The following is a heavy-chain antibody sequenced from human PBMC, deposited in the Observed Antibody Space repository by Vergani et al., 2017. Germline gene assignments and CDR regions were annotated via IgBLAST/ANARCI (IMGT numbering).Heavy chain of an antibody. D-gene: IGHD5-12*01. V-gene: IGHV3-20*04. J-gene: IGHJ4*02. Sequence: ELQLVESGGGVVRPGGSLRLSCAASGFTFDDYGMSWVRQAPGKGLEWVSGINWNGGSSGYADSVKGRFTISRDNAKNSLYLQMNSLRAEDTALYYCARTSSPYSGYNLLYYFDYWGQGTLVTVSS. CDR1: GFTFDDYG. CDR2: INWNGGSS. CDR3: ARTSSPYSGYNLLYYFDY.